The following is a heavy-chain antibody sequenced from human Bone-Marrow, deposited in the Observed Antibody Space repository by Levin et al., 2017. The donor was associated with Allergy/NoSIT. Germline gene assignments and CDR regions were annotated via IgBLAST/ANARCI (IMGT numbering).Heavy chain of an antibody. V-gene: IGHV3-33*01. D-gene: IGHD2-2*02. Sequence: GESLKISCAASGFIFSSYDMHWVRQAPGKGLEWVAIIWFDGSNKYYADSVKGRFTISRDNSKNTLYLQMNSLRTDDTAVYYCTALYTTPAAAQNWFDPWGQGTLVTVSS. CDR3: TALYTTPAAAQNWFDP. CDR1: GFIFSSYD. CDR2: IWFDGSNK. J-gene: IGHJ5*02.